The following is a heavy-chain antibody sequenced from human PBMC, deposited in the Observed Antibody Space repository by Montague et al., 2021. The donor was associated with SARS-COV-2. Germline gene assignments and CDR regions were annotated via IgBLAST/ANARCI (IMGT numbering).Heavy chain of an antibody. V-gene: IGHV4-61*02. D-gene: IGHD3-22*01. CDR3: ARDYYDSTGLNWFDP. CDR2: IHSSGGT. J-gene: IGHJ5*02. CDR1: GGSIITGSNFY. Sequence: TLSLTCAVSGGSIITGSNFYWDWIRQSAGKGLEWIGRIHSSGGTNYNPSLKSRLTMSVDSSANQFSLKLTSVTAADTAVYYCARDYYDSTGLNWFDPWGQGLLVTVSS.